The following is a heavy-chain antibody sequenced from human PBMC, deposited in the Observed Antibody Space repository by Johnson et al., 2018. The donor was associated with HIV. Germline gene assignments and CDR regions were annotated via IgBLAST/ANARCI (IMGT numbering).Heavy chain of an antibody. CDR2: ISSDGTNT. V-gene: IGHV3-30*04. D-gene: IGHD1-26*01. J-gene: IGHJ3*02. Sequence: QVQLVESGGGVVQPGRSLRLSCAASGFTFSSNAIHWVRQAPGKGLEWVAVISSDGTNTYYTDSVKGRFTISRDNTKNTVPLQMIILRAEDTALYYCERDRVHGGSYYSAAFDIWVQWTMVTVSS. CDR1: GFTFSSNA. CDR3: ERDRVHGGSYYSAAFDI.